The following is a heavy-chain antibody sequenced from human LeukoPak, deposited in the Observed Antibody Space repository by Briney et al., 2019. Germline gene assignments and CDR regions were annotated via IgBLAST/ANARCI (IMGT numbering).Heavy chain of an antibody. J-gene: IGHJ4*02. CDR3: ARHYMYYYDSSGYYSPIFDY. D-gene: IGHD3-22*01. V-gene: IGHV4-59*08. CDR2: IYYSGST. CDR1: GVSISTFY. Sequence: SETLSLTCTVSGVSISTFYWSWIRQPPGKGLEWIGYIYYSGSTNYNPSLKSRVTISVDTSKNQFSLKLSSVTAADTAVYYCARHYMYYYDSSGYYSPIFDYWGQGTLVTVSS.